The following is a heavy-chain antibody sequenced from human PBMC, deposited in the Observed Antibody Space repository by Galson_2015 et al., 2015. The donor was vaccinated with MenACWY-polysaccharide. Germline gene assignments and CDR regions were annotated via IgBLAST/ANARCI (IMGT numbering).Heavy chain of an antibody. CDR1: GLTVSSNY. Sequence: SLRLSCAASGLTVSSNYMSWVRQALGKGLEWVSVIYSGGSTYYADSVKGRFTISRDNSKNTLYLQMNSLRAEDTAVYYCAREAIAARPLDYYYGMDVWGQGTTVTVSS. CDR3: AREAIAARPLDYYYGMDV. J-gene: IGHJ6*02. V-gene: IGHV3-53*01. D-gene: IGHD6-6*01. CDR2: IYSGGST.